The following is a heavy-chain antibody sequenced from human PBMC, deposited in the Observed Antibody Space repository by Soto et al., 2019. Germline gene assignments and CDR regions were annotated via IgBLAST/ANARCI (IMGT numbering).Heavy chain of an antibody. V-gene: IGHV1-24*01. D-gene: IGHD2-15*01. Sequence: GASVKVSCKVSGYTLTELSMHWVRQAPGKGLEWMGGFDPEDGETIYAQKFQGRVTMTEDTSTDTAYMELSSLRSEDTAVYYCATLRRYCSGGSCYAPRPFDYWGQGTLVTVSS. CDR3: ATLRRYCSGGSCYAPRPFDY. CDR1: GYTLTELS. J-gene: IGHJ4*02. CDR2: FDPEDGET.